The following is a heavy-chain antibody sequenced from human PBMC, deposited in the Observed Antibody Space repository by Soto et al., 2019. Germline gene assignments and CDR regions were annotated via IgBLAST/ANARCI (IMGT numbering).Heavy chain of an antibody. V-gene: IGHV4-61*08. CDR3: AKNWNWGSLVH. J-gene: IGHJ4*02. CDR2: IYYSGST. Sequence: PSETLSLTCTVSGGSISSGEYYWSWIRQHPGKGLEWIGYIYYSGSTNYNPSLKSRVTISVDTPKNQFPLKLSSVTAADTAVYYCAKNWNWGSLVHWGQGTLVTVSS. CDR1: GGSISSGEYY. D-gene: IGHD7-27*01.